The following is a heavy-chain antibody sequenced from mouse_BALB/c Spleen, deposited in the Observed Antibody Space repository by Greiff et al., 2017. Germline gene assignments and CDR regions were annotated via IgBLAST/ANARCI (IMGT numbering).Heavy chain of an antibody. CDR1: GFTFSSFG. Sequence: EVKVLESGGGLVQPGGSRKLSCAASGFTFSSFGMHWVRQAPEKGLEWVAYISSGSTTIYYADTVKGRFTISRDNPKNTLFLQMTSLRSEDTAMYYCARLGKGDYFDYWGQGTTLTVSS. J-gene: IGHJ2*01. CDR3: ARLGKGDYFDY. D-gene: IGHD4-1*01. CDR2: ISSGSTTI. V-gene: IGHV5-17*02.